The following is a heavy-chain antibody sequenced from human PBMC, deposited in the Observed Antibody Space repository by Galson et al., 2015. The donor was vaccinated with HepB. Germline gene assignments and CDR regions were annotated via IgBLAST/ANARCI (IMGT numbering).Heavy chain of an antibody. D-gene: IGHD4-17*01. J-gene: IGHJ5*02. V-gene: IGHV3-23*01. Sequence: SLRLSCAASGFTFGSTAMTWDRQAPGKGLEWVSGISANGGSRFYAESVKGRFTIFRDNSKNTLSFQMNSLRAEDTAVYYCVKGYGLFDLWGQGTLVTVSS. CDR3: VKGYGLFDL. CDR1: GFTFGSTA. CDR2: ISANGGSR.